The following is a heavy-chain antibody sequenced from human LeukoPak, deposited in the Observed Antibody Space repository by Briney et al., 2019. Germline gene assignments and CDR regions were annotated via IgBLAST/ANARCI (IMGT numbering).Heavy chain of an antibody. D-gene: IGHD3-22*01. J-gene: IGHJ4*02. CDR3: ARGTLWYYYDSSGYYYFDY. CDR2: INSDGSST. CDR1: GFTFSSYG. Sequence: PGRSLRLSCAASGFTFSSYGMHWVRQAPGKGLVWVSRINSDGSSTSYADSVKGRFTISRDNAKNTLYLQMNSLRAEDTAVYYCARGTLWYYYDSSGYYYFDYWGQGTLVTVSS. V-gene: IGHV3-74*01.